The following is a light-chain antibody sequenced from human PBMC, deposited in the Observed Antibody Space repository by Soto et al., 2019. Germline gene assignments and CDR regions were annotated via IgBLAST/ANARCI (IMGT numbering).Light chain of an antibody. Sequence: QSVLTQAPAVSEGPRQRVTISCSGSSSNIGNNAVNWYQQLPGQAPKIVIYYDDLLTSGVSDRFSGSKSGISASLAISDLQSDDEADYYCATWDDSLNAYVFGPGTKVTVL. CDR1: SSNIGNNA. J-gene: IGLJ1*01. V-gene: IGLV1-36*01. CDR3: ATWDDSLNAYV. CDR2: YDD.